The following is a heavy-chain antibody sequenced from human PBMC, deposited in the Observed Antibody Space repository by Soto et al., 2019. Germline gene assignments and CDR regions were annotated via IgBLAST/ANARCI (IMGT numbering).Heavy chain of an antibody. J-gene: IGHJ4*02. Sequence: QLQLQESGPGLVKPSETLSLTCTVSGGSISSSDYYWGWIRQPPGKGLEWIGNIYSSGSASYNPSLKRRVTISVDTSKNQVSLKLSSVTAADTAVYICVSGYPCVGFDYWGQGTLVTVSS. CDR3: VSGYPCVGFDY. V-gene: IGHV4-39*01. CDR1: GGSISSSDYY. CDR2: IYSSGSA. D-gene: IGHD5-18*01.